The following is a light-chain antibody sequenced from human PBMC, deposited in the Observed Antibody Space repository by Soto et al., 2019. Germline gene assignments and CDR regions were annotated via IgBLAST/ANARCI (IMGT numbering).Light chain of an antibody. V-gene: IGLV2-14*01. CDR3: SSYTTTNTYV. J-gene: IGLJ1*01. CDR2: EVS. CDR1: DFDVGGYDY. Sequence: QSALTQPASVSGSPGQSITISCTGTDFDVGGYDYVAWYQQHPGKAPKLMIFEVSDRPSGISDRFSGSKSGNTASLTISGLQAEDEADYYCSSYTTTNTYVFGTGTKLTVL.